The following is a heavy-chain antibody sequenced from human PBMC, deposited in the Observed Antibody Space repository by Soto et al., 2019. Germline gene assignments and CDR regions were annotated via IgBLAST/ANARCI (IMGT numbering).Heavy chain of an antibody. V-gene: IGHV1-69*13. Sequence: GASVKVSCKASGGTFSSYAISWVRQAPGQGLEWMGGIIPIFGTANYAQKFQGRVTITADESTSTAYMELSSLRSEDTAVYYCARDSGYCTNGVCFLVHCMDVWGQGTTVTVSS. CDR1: GGTFSSYA. J-gene: IGHJ6*02. CDR2: IIPIFGTA. CDR3: ARDSGYCTNGVCFLVHCMDV. D-gene: IGHD2-8*01.